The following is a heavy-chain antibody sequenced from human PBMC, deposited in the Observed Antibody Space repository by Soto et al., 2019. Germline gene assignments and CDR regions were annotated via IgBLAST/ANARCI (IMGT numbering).Heavy chain of an antibody. D-gene: IGHD6-6*01. CDR2: MNPNSGNT. J-gene: IGHJ6*03. CDR3: ARGFEGGRSSLYYYYYMDV. CDR1: GYTFTSYD. V-gene: IGHV1-8*01. Sequence: ASVKVSCKASGYTFTSYDINWVRQATGQGLEWMGWMNPNSGNTGYAQKFQGRVTMTRNTSISTAYMELSSLRSEDTAVYYCARGFEGGRSSLYYYYYMDVWGKGTTVTVSS.